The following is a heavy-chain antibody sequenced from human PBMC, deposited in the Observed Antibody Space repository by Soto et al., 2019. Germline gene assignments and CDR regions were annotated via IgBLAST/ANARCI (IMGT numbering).Heavy chain of an antibody. V-gene: IGHV1-69*13. D-gene: IGHD3-3*01. CDR1: GGTFSSYA. Sequence: SVKVSCKASGGTFSSYAISWVRQAPGQGLEWMGGIIPIFGTANYAQKFQGRVTITADESTSTAYMELSSLRSEDTAVYYCARMFHYDFWSGNPYYFDYWGQGTQVTVSS. CDR2: IIPIFGTA. J-gene: IGHJ4*02. CDR3: ARMFHYDFWSGNPYYFDY.